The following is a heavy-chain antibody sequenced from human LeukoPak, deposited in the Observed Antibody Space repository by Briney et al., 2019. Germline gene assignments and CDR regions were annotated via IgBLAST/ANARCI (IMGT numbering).Heavy chain of an antibody. J-gene: IGHJ4*02. D-gene: IGHD3-10*01. CDR3: ARDHWDYYGSGSTFSDY. CDR1: GFTFSSYS. Sequence: GGSLRLSCAASGFTFSSYSMNWVRQAPGKGLEWVSSISSSSSYIYYADSVRGRFTISRDNAKNSLYLQMNSLRAEDTAVYYCARDHWDYYGSGSTFSDYWGQGTLVTVSS. V-gene: IGHV3-21*01. CDR2: ISSSSSYI.